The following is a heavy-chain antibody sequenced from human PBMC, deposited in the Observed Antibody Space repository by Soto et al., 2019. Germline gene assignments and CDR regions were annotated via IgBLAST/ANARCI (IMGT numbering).Heavy chain of an antibody. Sequence: ASETLSLTCTVSGGSISSGGYYWSWIRQHPGKGLEWIGYIYYSGSTYYNPSLKSRVTISVDTSKNQFSLKLSSVTAADTAVYYCAREPRGPFEYGMDVWGRGTTVTVSS. CDR3: AREPRGPFEYGMDV. CDR1: GGSISSGGYY. CDR2: IYYSGST. J-gene: IGHJ6*02. V-gene: IGHV4-31*03.